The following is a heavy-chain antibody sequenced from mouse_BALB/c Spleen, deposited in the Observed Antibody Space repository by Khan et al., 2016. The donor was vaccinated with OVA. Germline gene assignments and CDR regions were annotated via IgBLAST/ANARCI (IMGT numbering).Heavy chain of an antibody. CDR1: GYTFTDYY. CDR2: IYPGSGNT. CDR3: ARSGIGSFAY. Sequence: QVQLQQSGAELARPGASVKLSCKASGYTFTDYYINWVQQRTGQGLEWIGEIYPGSGNTYYNEKFKDRATLTADKSSSTAFMQLNSLTSEDSSVYFCARSGIGSFAYWGQGTLVTGSA. V-gene: IGHV1-77*01. J-gene: IGHJ3*01. D-gene: IGHD2-2*01.